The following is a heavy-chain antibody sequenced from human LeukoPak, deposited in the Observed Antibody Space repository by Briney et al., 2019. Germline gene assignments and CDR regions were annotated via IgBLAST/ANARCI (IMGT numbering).Heavy chain of an antibody. V-gene: IGHV3-9*01. CDR3: AKPMAVGAREDDYYMDV. Sequence: GGSLRLSCAASGFTFDDYAMHWVRQAPGKGLEWVSGISWNSGSIGYADSVKGRFTISRDNAKNSLYLQMNSLRAEDTALYYCAKPMAVGAREDDYYMDVWGKGTTVTVSS. D-gene: IGHD1-26*01. CDR1: GFTFDDYA. J-gene: IGHJ6*03. CDR2: ISWNSGSI.